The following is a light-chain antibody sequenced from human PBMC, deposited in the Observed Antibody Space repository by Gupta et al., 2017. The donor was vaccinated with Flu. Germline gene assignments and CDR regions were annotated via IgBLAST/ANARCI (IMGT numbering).Light chain of an antibody. J-gene: IGLJ2*01. V-gene: IGLV2-14*03. CDR2: DIN. Sequence: SITMSCSGTSSDVGGYNYVSWYQQHPGKAPKLLIYDINSRPSGVSDRFSGSKSDNTASLTISGLQAEDEAHYFCSSYTSSTTLLFGGGTKVTVL. CDR1: SSDVGGYNY. CDR3: SSYTSSTTLL.